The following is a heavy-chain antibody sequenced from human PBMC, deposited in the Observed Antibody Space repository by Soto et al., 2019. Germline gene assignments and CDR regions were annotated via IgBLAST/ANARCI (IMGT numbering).Heavy chain of an antibody. CDR1: GFTFSSYA. CDR2: ISYDGSNK. Sequence: QVQLVESGGGVVQPGRSLRLSCAASGFTFSSYAMHWVRQAPGKGLEWVAVISYDGSNKYYADSVKGRFTISRDNSKNTLYLLMNSLRAEDTAVYYCARGRPNGYGGSYYPSGLRGLFDYWGQGTLVTVSS. V-gene: IGHV3-30-3*01. J-gene: IGHJ4*02. D-gene: IGHD1-26*01. CDR3: ARGRPNGYGGSYYPSGLRGLFDY.